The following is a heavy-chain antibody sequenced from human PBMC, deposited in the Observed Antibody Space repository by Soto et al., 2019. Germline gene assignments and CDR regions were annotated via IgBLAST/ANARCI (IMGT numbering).Heavy chain of an antibody. CDR2: IIPIFGTA. Sequence: QVQLVQSGAEVKKPGSSVKVSCKASGGTFSSYAISWVRQAPGQGREWMGGIIPIFGTANYAQKFQGRVTITADESTSTDYMELSSLRSEDTAVYYCASGDRRRSRYGMDVWGQGTTVTVSS. D-gene: IGHD2-21*02. V-gene: IGHV1-69*01. CDR1: GGTFSSYA. J-gene: IGHJ6*02. CDR3: ASGDRRRSRYGMDV.